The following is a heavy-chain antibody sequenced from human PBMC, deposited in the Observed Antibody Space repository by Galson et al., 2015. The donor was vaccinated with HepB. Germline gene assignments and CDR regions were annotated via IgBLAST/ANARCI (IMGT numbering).Heavy chain of an antibody. V-gene: IGHV3-33*01. CDR1: GFTFSSYG. CDR3: ARAWAAPLAARMDS. D-gene: IGHD6-6*01. J-gene: IGHJ4*02. CDR2: IWYDGSNK. Sequence: SLRLSCAASGFTFSSYGMHWVRQAPGKGLEWVAVIWYDGSNKYYGDSVKGRFTISRDNSKNTLYLQMNSLRAEDTAVYYCARAWAAPLAARMDSWGQGTLVTVSS.